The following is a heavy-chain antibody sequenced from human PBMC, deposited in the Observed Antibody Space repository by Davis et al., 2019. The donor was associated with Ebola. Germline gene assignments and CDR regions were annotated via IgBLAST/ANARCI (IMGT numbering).Heavy chain of an antibody. Sequence: ASVKVSCKASGYTFTNYGITWVRHAPGQGLQWVGWISAYSGDTNYVQKLQGRVTMTTDTSTRTAYMELRSLRSDDTAVYYCARGGGSTQSGIDYWGQGNLVTVSS. V-gene: IGHV1-18*01. D-gene: IGHD4-11*01. CDR2: ISAYSGDT. J-gene: IGHJ4*02. CDR1: GYTFTNYG. CDR3: ARGGGSTQSGIDY.